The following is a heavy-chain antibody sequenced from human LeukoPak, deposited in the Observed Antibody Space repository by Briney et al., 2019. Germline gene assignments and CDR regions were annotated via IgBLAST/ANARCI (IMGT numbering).Heavy chain of an antibody. CDR3: ARESDQLLSPSWFDP. V-gene: IGHV3-30*04. CDR2: ISYDGSNK. D-gene: IGHD2-2*01. CDR1: GFTFSSYA. J-gene: IGHJ5*02. Sequence: PGGSLRLSCAASGFTFSSYAMHWVRQAPGKGLEWVAVISYDGSNKYYADSVKGRFTISRDNAKNSLYLQMSSLRAEDTAVYYCARESDQLLSPSWFDPWGQGTLVTVSS.